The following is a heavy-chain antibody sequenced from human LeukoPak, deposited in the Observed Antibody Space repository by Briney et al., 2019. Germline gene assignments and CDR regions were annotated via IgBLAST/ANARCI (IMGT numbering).Heavy chain of an antibody. V-gene: IGHV3-66*01. CDR1: GLTVSSNY. J-gene: IGHJ4*02. Sequence: SGGSLRLSCVVSGLTVSSNYMSWVRQAPGKGLEWVSVIYSGGSTHYADSVKARFTISRDNSKNTLYLQINSLRAEDTAVYFCAKDRLGGPYFFHYWGQGTLVTVSS. CDR2: IYSGGST. D-gene: IGHD3-16*01. CDR3: AKDRLGGPYFFHY.